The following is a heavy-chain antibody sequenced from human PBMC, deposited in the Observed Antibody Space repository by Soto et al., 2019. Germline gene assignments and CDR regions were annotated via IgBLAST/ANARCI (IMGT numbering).Heavy chain of an antibody. D-gene: IGHD2-8*01. CDR3: ARGDSTDCSNGVCSFFYNHDMDV. J-gene: IGHJ6*02. CDR1: GYSFTDYH. Sequence: ASVEVSCKXSGYSFTDYHIHWVRQAPGQGLEWLGRINPKSGGTSTAQKFQGWVTMTTDTSISTASMELTRLTSDDTAIYYCARGDSTDCSNGVCSFFYNHDMDVWGQGTTVTVSS. CDR2: INPKSGGT. V-gene: IGHV1-2*04.